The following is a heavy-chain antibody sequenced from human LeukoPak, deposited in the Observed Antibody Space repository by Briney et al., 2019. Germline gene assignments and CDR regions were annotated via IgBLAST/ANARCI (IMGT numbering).Heavy chain of an antibody. CDR3: ARDEPYYYDSSGYYLGGPTAFDP. CDR2: IIPILGTA. Sequence: ASVKVSCKASGGTFSSYAISWVRQAPGQGLEWMGGIIPILGTANYAQKFQGRVTITTDESTSTAYMELSSLRSEDTAVYYCARDEPYYYDSSGYYLGGPTAFDPWGQGTLVTVSS. CDR1: GGTFSSYA. J-gene: IGHJ5*02. D-gene: IGHD3-22*01. V-gene: IGHV1-69*05.